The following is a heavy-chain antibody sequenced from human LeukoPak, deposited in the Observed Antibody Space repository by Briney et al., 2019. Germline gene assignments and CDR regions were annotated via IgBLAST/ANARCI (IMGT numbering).Heavy chain of an antibody. J-gene: IGHJ5*02. CDR2: ISTTGTT. CDR3: TIDLDSSGRFGDNWLDP. CDR1: GFTLGDYP. Sequence: GGSLRLSCVASGFTLGDYPMNWVRQAPGKGLEWVSLISTTGTTYYADSVKGRFTISRDNSKNTLFVQMSSLRAGDTAIYYCTIDLDSSGRFGDNWLDPWGQGTLVTVSS. D-gene: IGHD3-10*01. V-gene: IGHV3-23*01.